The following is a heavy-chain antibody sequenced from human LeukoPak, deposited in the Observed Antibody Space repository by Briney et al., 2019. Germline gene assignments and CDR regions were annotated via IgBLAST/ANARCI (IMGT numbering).Heavy chain of an antibody. Sequence: GGSLRLSCAASGFTFSSYAMHWVRQAPGKGLEWVAVISYDGSNKYYPDSVKGRFTISRDNSKNTLYLQMNSLRAEDTAVYYCARERWGEIPSSRSFDYWGQGTLVTVSS. V-gene: IGHV3-30-3*01. CDR1: GFTFSSYA. D-gene: IGHD3-10*01. J-gene: IGHJ4*02. CDR2: ISYDGSNK. CDR3: ARERWGEIPSSRSFDY.